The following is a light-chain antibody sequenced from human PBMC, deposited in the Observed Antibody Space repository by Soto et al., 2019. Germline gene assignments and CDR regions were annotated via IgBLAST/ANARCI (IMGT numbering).Light chain of an antibody. J-gene: IGLJ7*01. CDR3: RSWPSGATSV. CDR1: SSDVGAYNY. V-gene: IGLV2-14*01. CDR2: DVN. Sequence: QSVLTQPASVSGSPGQSITISCAGTSSDVGAYNYVSWYQQHPGKAPKLMIYDVNNRPSGDSNRFSGSKSGNTASLTISGLQAEDEGDYYCRSWPSGATSVFGSGPQLTVL.